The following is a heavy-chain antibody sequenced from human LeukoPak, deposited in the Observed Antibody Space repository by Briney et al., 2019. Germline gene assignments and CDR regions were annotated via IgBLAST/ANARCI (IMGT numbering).Heavy chain of an antibody. Sequence: GGSLRLSCPASGFTFSNACMSWVRQPPGKGLEWVRRIKSKTDRATTDYAAPVKGRFTISRDDSKNTLYLQMNSLRAEDTAVYYCAKVRIAVTVYLNWFDPWGEGTLVTVSS. CDR2: IKSKTDRATT. CDR1: GFTFSNAC. D-gene: IGHD6-19*01. CDR3: AKVRIAVTVYLNWFDP. V-gene: IGHV3-15*01. J-gene: IGHJ5*02.